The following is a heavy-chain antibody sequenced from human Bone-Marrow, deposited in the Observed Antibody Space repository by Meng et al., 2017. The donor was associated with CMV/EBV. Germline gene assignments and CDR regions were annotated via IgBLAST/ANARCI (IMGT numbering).Heavy chain of an antibody. D-gene: IGHD3-3*01. CDR3: ASFAYYGYGMDV. CDR2: IIPILGIA. Sequence: SVKVSCKASGGTFSSYAISWVRQAPGQGLEWMGGIIPILGIANYAQKFQGRVTITADKSTSTAYMELSSLRSKDTAVYYGASFAYYGYGMDVWGQGTTVTVSS. V-gene: IGHV1-69*10. CDR1: GGTFSSYA. J-gene: IGHJ6*02.